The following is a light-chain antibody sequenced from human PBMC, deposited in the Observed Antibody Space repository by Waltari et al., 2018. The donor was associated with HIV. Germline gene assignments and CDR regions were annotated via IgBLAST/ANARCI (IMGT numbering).Light chain of an antibody. CDR3: CSYTTNNTWV. CDR1: NGDIGCYKF. V-gene: IGLV2-23*02. Sequence: QSALTQPASVSGSPGQSITIACVGNNGDIGCYKFVSWYQQYAAKAPRLMIYEVTKRASGVSNRCSASKSVNTASLTISGLQADDEGDYYCCSYTTNNTWVFGGGTKLTVL. CDR2: EVT. J-gene: IGLJ3*02.